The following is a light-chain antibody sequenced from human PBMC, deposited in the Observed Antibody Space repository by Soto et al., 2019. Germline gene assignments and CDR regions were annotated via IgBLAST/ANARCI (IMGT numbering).Light chain of an antibody. V-gene: IGKV1-5*03. CDR1: QTISSW. J-gene: IGKJ1*01. CDR2: KAS. CDR3: QHYNSYSEA. Sequence: IQMTQSPSTLSVSVGDRVTTTCRASQTISSWLAWYQQKPGKAPKLLIYKASTLKSGVPSRFSGSGSGTEFTLTISSLQPDDFATYYCQHYNSYSEAFGQGTKVDI.